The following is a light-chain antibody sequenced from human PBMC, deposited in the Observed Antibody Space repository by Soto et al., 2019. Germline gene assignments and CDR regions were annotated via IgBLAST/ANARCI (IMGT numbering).Light chain of an antibody. CDR1: SSDIGGYNY. CDR3: SSYTSSSTLV. V-gene: IGLV2-14*01. Sequence: QSALTQPASVSGSPGQSITISCTGTSSDIGGYNYVSRYQQHPGKAPKLMIYEVTNRPSGVSSRFSGSKSGNTASLTISALQAEDEADYYCSSYTSSSTLVFGGGTKLTVL. J-gene: IGLJ3*02. CDR2: EVT.